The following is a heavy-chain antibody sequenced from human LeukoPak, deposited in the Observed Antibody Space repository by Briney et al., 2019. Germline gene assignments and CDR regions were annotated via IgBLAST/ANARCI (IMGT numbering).Heavy chain of an antibody. D-gene: IGHD4-11*01. CDR3: AKDRRHNYGRGYFDY. CDR2: ISYDGSNK. J-gene: IGHJ4*02. V-gene: IGHV3-30*18. CDR1: GFTFSSYG. Sequence: GGSLRLSCAASGFTFSSYGMHWVRQAPGKGLEWVAVISYDGSNKYYADSVKGRFTISRDNSKNTLYPQMNSLRAEDTAVYYCAKDRRHNYGRGYFDYWGQGTLVTVSS.